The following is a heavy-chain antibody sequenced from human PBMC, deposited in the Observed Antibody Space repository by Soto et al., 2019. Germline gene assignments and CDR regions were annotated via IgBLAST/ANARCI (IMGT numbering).Heavy chain of an antibody. CDR3: ARTLSWRRGPFDS. J-gene: IGHJ4*02. V-gene: IGHV3-48*02. D-gene: IGHD2-15*01. CDR2: ISGSSQTI. CDR1: GFSVNTYG. Sequence: GGSLRLSCAASGFSVNTYGMNGVRQAPGKGLEWVSYISGSSQTIFYADSVRGRFTISRDNANNSTYLQMVSLRDEDTAVYYCARTLSWRRGPFDSWGQGTLVTVSS.